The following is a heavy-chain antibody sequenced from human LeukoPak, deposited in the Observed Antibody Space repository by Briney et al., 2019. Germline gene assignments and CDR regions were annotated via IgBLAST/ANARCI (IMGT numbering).Heavy chain of an antibody. Sequence: SETLSLTCAVSGGSISSGGYSWSWIRQPPGKGLEWIGYIYHSGSTYYNPSLKSRVTISVDTSKNQFSLKLSSVTAADTAVYYCARDDCSGGSCYRGWFDPWGQGTLVTVSS. D-gene: IGHD2-15*01. J-gene: IGHJ5*02. V-gene: IGHV4-30-2*01. CDR1: GGSISSGGYS. CDR2: IYHSGST. CDR3: ARDDCSGGSCYRGWFDP.